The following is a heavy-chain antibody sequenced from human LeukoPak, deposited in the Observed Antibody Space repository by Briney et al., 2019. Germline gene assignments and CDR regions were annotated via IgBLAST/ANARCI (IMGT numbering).Heavy chain of an antibody. CDR1: GGSISSGGYS. CDR2: IYHSGST. D-gene: IGHD3-22*01. V-gene: IGHV4-30-2*01. J-gene: IGHJ3*02. CDR3: AGGGLYYDSSGLDAFDI. Sequence: SETLSLTCAVSGGSISSGGYSWSWIRQPPGKGLEWIGYIYHSGSTYYNPSLKSRVTISVDRSKNQFSLKLSSVTAADTAVYYCAGGGLYYDSSGLDAFDIWGQGTMVTVSS.